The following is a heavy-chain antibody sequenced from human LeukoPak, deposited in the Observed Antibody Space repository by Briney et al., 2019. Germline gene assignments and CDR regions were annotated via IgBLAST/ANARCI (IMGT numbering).Heavy chain of an antibody. D-gene: IGHD2-21*02. CDR1: GGTFSSYA. Sequence: GASVKVSCKASGGTFSSYAISWVRQAPGQGLEWMGRIIPILGIANNAQKFQGRVTITADKSTSTAYMELSSLRSEDTAVYYCARTVCGGDCYYFDYWGQGTLVTVSS. CDR3: ARTVCGGDCYYFDY. CDR2: IIPILGIA. V-gene: IGHV1-69*04. J-gene: IGHJ4*02.